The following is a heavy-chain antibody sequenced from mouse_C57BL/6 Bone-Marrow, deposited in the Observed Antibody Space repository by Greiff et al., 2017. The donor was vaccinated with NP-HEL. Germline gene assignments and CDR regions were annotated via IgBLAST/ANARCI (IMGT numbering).Heavy chain of an antibody. CDR1: GFTFSSYG. V-gene: IGHV5-6*01. Sequence: EVHLVESGGDLVKPGGSLKLSCAASGFTFSSYGMSWVRQTPDKRLEWVATISSGGSYTYYPASVKGRFTLSRDNAKNTLYLQMSSLKSEDTAMYYCARHPNGDGGYYYAMDYWGQGTSVTVSS. J-gene: IGHJ4*01. CDR3: ARHPNGDGGYYYAMDY. D-gene: IGHD4-1*02. CDR2: ISSGGSYT.